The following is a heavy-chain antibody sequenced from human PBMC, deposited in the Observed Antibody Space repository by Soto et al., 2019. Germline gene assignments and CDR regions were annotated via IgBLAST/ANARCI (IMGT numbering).Heavy chain of an antibody. Sequence: PGGSLRLSCAASGFTFSNACMSWVRKAPGKGLEWVGRIKSKTDGGTTDYAAPVKGRFTISRDDSKNTLYLQMNSLKTEDTAVYYCTTLYYGSGSNYYYYYYGMDVWGQGTTVTVS. D-gene: IGHD3-10*01. CDR2: IKSKTDGGTT. CDR3: TTLYYGSGSNYYYYYYGMDV. J-gene: IGHJ6*02. CDR1: GFTFSNAC. V-gene: IGHV3-15*01.